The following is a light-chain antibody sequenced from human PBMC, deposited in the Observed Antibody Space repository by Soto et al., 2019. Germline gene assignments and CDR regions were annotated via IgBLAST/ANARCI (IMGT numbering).Light chain of an antibody. V-gene: IGKV3-11*01. J-gene: IGKJ4*01. CDR3: QQRTNWPLT. CDR1: RSVTTF. Sequence: EIVLTQSPATLSLSPGERATLSCRASRSVTTFLAWYQQKPGQAPRLLLYDASKRATGVATRFSGSGSGTDFILTITSLEPEDFAVYYCQQRTNWPLTFGGGTKVERK. CDR2: DAS.